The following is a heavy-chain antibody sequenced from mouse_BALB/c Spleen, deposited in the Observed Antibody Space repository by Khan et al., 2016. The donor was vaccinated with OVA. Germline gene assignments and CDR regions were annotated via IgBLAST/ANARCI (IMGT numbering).Heavy chain of an antibody. Sequence: VQLKQSGPELVKPGASVRISCKASGYTFTTYYLHWVKQRPGQGLEWIGWIYPGSFNTNYNEKFKGKATLTADKSSNTAYMQLSSLTSEDSAVYVCARYDSFMGDAMDYWGQGTPVTVSS. V-gene: IGHV1S56*01. CDR2: IYPGSFNT. CDR1: GYTFTTYY. J-gene: IGHJ4*01. D-gene: IGHD2-4*01. CDR3: ARYDSFMGDAMDY.